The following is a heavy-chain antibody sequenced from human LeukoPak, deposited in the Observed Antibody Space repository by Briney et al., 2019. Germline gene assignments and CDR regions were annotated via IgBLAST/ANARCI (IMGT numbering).Heavy chain of an antibody. CDR1: GYTFTGYY. Sequence: WASVKVSCKASGYTFTGYYMHWVRQAPGQGLEWMGWINPNSGGTNYAQKFQGRVTMTRDTSISTAYMELSRLRSDDTAVYYCARDLGIAVAGPADDAFDIWGQGTMVTVSS. J-gene: IGHJ3*02. V-gene: IGHV1-2*02. D-gene: IGHD6-19*01. CDR3: ARDLGIAVAGPADDAFDI. CDR2: INPNSGGT.